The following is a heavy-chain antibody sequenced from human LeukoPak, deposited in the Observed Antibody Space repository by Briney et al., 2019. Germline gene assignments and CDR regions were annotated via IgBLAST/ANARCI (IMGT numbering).Heavy chain of an antibody. CDR3: AKEHSGYPGGY. J-gene: IGHJ4*02. Sequence: PGGSLRLSCAASGFTFSSYGMHWVRQAPGKGLEWVAVISYDGSNKYYADSVKGRFTISRDNSKNTLYLQMNSLRAEDTAVYYCAKEHSGYPGGYWGQGTLVTVSS. D-gene: IGHD5-12*01. CDR2: ISYDGSNK. CDR1: GFTFSSYG. V-gene: IGHV3-30*18.